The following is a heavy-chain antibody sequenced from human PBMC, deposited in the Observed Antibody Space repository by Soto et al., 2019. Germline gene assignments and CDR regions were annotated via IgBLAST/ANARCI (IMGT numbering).Heavy chain of an antibody. V-gene: IGHV3-73*01. D-gene: IGHD3-3*01. CDR1: GFTFSDST. CDR2: IRSKANAYAT. Sequence: DVQLVESGGGLVQPGGSLKLSCVVSGFTFSDSTIHWVRQASGKGLEWVGRIRSKANAYATVEAASVRGRFTISRDDSMNTAYLQMSSLKTEDTAVYFCTRQWLLWGPFDYWGQGAPVTVSS. CDR3: TRQWLLWGPFDY. J-gene: IGHJ4*02.